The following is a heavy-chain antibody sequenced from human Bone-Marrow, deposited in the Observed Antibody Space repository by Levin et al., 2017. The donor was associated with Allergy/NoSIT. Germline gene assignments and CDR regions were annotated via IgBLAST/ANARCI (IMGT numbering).Heavy chain of an antibody. D-gene: IGHD2-21*01. CDR3: ASLRPAGFLDY. J-gene: IGHJ4*02. CDR2: IYHSGST. V-gene: IGHV4-38-2*01. Sequence: PSQTLSLTCAVSGYSISSGYYWGWIRQPPGKGLEWIGSIYHSGSTYYNPSLKSRVTISVDTSKNQFSLKLSSVTAADTAVYYCASLRPAGFLDYWGQGTLVTVSS. CDR1: GYSISSGYY.